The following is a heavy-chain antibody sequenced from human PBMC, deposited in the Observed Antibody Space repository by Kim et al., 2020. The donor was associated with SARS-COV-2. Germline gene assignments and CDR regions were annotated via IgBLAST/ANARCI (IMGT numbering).Heavy chain of an antibody. CDR1: GYTFSSYG. CDR2: INPYYGYT. D-gene: IGHD2-15*01. CDR3: ARGYCRGGSCARTEFDS. J-gene: IGHJ5*01. V-gene: IGHV1-18*04. Sequence: ASVKVSCKASGYTFSSYGIIWVRQTPGQGLEWMGWINPYYGYTNNAQKFQGRVTMTTDTSTSTAYMELRSLRSDDTAVYYCARGYCRGGSCARTEFDSWGQGTLVTVSS.